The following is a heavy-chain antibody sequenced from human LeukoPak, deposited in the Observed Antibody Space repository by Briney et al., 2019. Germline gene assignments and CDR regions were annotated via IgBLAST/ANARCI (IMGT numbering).Heavy chain of an antibody. CDR1: GGSISSYY. J-gene: IGHJ5*02. Sequence: SETLSLTCTVSGGSISSYYWSWIRQPPGKGLEWIGYIYYSGSTNYNPSLKSRVTISVDTSKNQFSLKLSSVTAADTAVYYCARVGVVVVAGSSSTPNWFDPWGQGTLDTVSS. CDR3: ARVGVVVVAGSSSTPNWFDP. V-gene: IGHV4-59*01. CDR2: IYYSGST. D-gene: IGHD2-15*01.